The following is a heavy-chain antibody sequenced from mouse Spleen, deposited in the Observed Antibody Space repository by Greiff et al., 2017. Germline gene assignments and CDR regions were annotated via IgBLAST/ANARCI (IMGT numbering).Heavy chain of an antibody. V-gene: IGHV2-6*01. CDR2: IWGGGST. D-gene: IGHD2-13*01. J-gene: IGHJ4*01. CDR3: ATLYGDYEGYAMDY. CDR1: GFSLTSYG. Sequence: QVQLQQSGPGLVAPSQSLSITCTVSGFSLTSYGVDWVRQSPGKGLEWLGVIWGGGSTNYNSALKSRLSISKDNSKSQVFLKMNSLQTDDTAMYYCATLYGDYEGYAMDYWGQGTSVTVSS.